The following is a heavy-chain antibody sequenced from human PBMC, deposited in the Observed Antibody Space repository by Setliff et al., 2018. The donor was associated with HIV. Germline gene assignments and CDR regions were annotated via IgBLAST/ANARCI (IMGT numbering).Heavy chain of an antibody. D-gene: IGHD6-19*01. V-gene: IGHV3-30*03. Sequence: PGGSLRLSCAASGFTFSSYGMHWVRQAPGKGLEWVAVISYDGTNKYYADSVKGRFTISRDNSKNTVYLQMNSLRAEDTAVYYCARDGPISSGWVVYYYYMDVWGKGTTVTVSS. CDR3: ARDGPISSGWVVYYYYMDV. CDR1: GFTFSSYG. CDR2: ISYDGTNK. J-gene: IGHJ6*03.